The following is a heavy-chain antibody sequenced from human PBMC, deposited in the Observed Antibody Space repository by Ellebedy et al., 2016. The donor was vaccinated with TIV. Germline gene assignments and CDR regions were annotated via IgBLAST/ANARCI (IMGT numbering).Heavy chain of an antibody. Sequence: MPSETLSPTCRVSGGSISGYYWGWIRQPPGKGLEWIGYIYYIGNTNYNPSLRSRVTMSVDTAKNQLSLKLTAVTAADTAVYYCAKKDGDFWGQGTLVTVSS. CDR1: GGSISGYY. J-gene: IGHJ4*02. CDR2: IYYIGNT. CDR3: AKKDGDF. V-gene: IGHV4-59*12.